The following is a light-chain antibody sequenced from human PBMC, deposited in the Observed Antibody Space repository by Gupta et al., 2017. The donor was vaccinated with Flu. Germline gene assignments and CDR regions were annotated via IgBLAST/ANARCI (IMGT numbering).Light chain of an antibody. Sequence: EIVMTQSPTILSVSPGERATLSCRASQTVSSNLAWYQQKPGQAPRLLTYGASTRATGIPGRFSGSGSGTEFTLTISSLQSEDFAVYYCQQYNNWPLTFGGGTKVEI. CDR3: QQYNNWPLT. V-gene: IGKV3D-15*01. CDR2: GAS. J-gene: IGKJ4*01. CDR1: QTVSSN.